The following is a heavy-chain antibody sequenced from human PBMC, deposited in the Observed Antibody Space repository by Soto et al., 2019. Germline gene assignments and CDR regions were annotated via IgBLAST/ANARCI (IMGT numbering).Heavy chain of an antibody. J-gene: IGHJ4*02. Sequence: QVQLVQSGAEVKKPGASVKVSCKASGDTVTGYGVTWVRQAPGQGLEWMGWISSYNAKTRYAQKFQGRVAMTTDTSTNTVNMERRSLTSDDTAVYYCATGGGQRYGEFDFWGQGTVVIVSA. CDR3: ATGGGQRYGEFDF. CDR2: ISSYNAKT. V-gene: IGHV1-18*01. D-gene: IGHD1-26*01. CDR1: GDTVTGYG.